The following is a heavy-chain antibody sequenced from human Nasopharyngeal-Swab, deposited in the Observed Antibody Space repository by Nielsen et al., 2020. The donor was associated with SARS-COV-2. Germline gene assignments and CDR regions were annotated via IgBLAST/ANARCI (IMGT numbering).Heavy chain of an antibody. V-gene: IGHV4-34*01. Sequence: SETLSLTCAVYGGSFSAYDWSWIRQPPGKGLEWIGEINHSGNTNYNPSLKSRVTISLDTSKNQFSLKLSSVTAADTAVYYCSPYTVTTGNFDYWGQGTLVTVSS. J-gene: IGHJ4*02. CDR3: SPYTVTTGNFDY. CDR2: INHSGNT. D-gene: IGHD4-17*01. CDR1: GGSFSAYD.